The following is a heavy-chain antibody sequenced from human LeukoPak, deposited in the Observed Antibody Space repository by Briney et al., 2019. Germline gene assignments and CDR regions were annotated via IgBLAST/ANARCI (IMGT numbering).Heavy chain of an antibody. D-gene: IGHD1-14*01. CDR3: ARGGTTWDY. V-gene: IGHV3-7*01. CDR2: IKQDGSQK. J-gene: IGHJ4*02. Sequence: GGSLRLSCAASGFTFSNHWMSWARQAPGKGLEWVANIKQDGSQKYSVDSVKGRFTTSRDNAKNSLHLQMNSLRAEDTAVYYCARGGTTWDYWGQGTLVTVSS. CDR1: GFTFSNHW.